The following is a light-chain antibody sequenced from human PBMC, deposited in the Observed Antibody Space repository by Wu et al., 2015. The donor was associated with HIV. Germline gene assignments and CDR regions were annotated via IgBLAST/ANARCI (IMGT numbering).Light chain of an antibody. CDR2: GPS. J-gene: IGKJ2*01. V-gene: IGKV3-20*01. CDR1: QSISSSF. CDR3: QQYGGSPPYT. Sequence: TVLTQSPSTLSLSPGERATLSCRASQSISSSFLAWYQQKPGQAPRLLIYGPSNRATGIPDRFSGSGSERDFTLTINGLEPEDFAVYYCQQYGGSPPYTFGQGTKLEIK.